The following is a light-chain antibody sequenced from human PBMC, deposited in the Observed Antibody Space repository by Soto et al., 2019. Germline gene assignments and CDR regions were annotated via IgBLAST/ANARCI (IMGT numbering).Light chain of an antibody. J-gene: IGKJ1*01. CDR2: DAS. CDR1: QSISSW. Sequence: DIQMTQSPSTLSASVGDRVTITCRASQSISSWLAWYQQKPGKAPKLLIYDASSLESGVPSRFSGSRSGTEFTLTISSLPTADFATDYCQQYNSYSWTFGQGTKVEIK. CDR3: QQYNSYSWT. V-gene: IGKV1-5*01.